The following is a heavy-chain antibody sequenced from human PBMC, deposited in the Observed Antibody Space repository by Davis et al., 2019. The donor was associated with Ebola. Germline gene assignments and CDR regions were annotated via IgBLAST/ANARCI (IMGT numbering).Heavy chain of an antibody. CDR2: ISASGSTT. J-gene: IGHJ3*01. CDR3: AKASSSPLTRAFDV. Sequence: GESLKISCAASGFTFSSYSMSWVRQAPGKGLEWVSVISASGSTTVYTDSAKGRFTISRDNSKNTLYLQMNSLRVEDTALYYCAKASSSPLTRAFDVWGRGAMVTVSS. V-gene: IGHV3-23*01. CDR1: GFTFSSYS.